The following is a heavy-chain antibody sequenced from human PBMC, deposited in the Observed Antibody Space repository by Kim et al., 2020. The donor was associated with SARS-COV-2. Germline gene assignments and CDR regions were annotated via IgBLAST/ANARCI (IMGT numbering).Heavy chain of an antibody. D-gene: IGHD3-16*01. V-gene: IGHV3-49*04. CDR3: CRDGGYSEGRYMDV. CDR1: GFRFGDYA. CDR2: IRGDSDRGAT. Sequence: GGSLRLSCRTFGFRFGDYAMSWVRQAPGKGLEWVGFIRGDSDRGATAYAASVEGRFIISRDDFNNIAYLQMNSQQVEDTAVYYCCRDGGYSEGRYMDVWGKGITVTVSS. J-gene: IGHJ6*03.